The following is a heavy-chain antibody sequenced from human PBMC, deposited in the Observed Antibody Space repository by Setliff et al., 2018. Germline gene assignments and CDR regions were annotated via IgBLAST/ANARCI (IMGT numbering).Heavy chain of an antibody. D-gene: IGHD2-2*01. V-gene: IGHV4-4*07. J-gene: IGHJ6*03. Sequence: PSETLSLTCTVSGGSISSHYWTWIRQPAGKGLEWIGRLYTSGDTNYNPSLKSRVSMSLDTSKNQFSLKLSSVTAADTAVYYCAREGRSSTRGWYMDAWGKGTSVTVSS. CDR3: AREGRSSTRGWYMDA. CDR1: GGSISSHY. CDR2: LYTSGDT.